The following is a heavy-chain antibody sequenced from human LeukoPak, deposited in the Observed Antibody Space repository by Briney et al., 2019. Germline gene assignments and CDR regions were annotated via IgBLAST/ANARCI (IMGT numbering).Heavy chain of an antibody. D-gene: IGHD2-21*02. V-gene: IGHV3-64D*06. CDR2: ISSNGGST. Sequence: PGGSLRLSCSASGFTFSSYAMHWVRQAPGKGLEYVSAISSNGGSTYYADSVKGRFTISRDNSKNTLYLQMSSLRAEDTAVYYCVKDSIEYCGGGCYSFDYWGQRTLVTVSS. CDR3: VKDSIEYCGGGCYSFDY. CDR1: GFTFSSYA. J-gene: IGHJ4*02.